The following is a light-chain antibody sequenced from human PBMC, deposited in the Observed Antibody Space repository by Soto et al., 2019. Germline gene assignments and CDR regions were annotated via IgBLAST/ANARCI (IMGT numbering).Light chain of an antibody. CDR2: KDT. CDR3: QSADSNSNYVL. Sequence: SYELTQPPSVSVSPGQTARISCSGDALPDQYVFWYQKKPGQAPVLVIFKDTERPSGIPERFSGSSSGTTVTLTISGVQAEDAADYYCQSADSNSNYVLFGGGTKVTV. J-gene: IGLJ2*01. V-gene: IGLV3-25*02. CDR1: ALPDQY.